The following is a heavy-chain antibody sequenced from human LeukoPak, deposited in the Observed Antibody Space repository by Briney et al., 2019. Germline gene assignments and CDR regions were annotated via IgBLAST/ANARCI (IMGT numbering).Heavy chain of an antibody. V-gene: IGHV3-23*01. CDR3: AKESCSSRCNFDY. J-gene: IGHJ4*02. D-gene: IGHD2-2*01. Sequence: PGGSLRLSCAASGFTFSTYAMSWVRQAPGKGLEWVSAITDSGGHTHYGDSVKGRFTISRDNSKNTLYLQMNSLRAEDTAVYYCAKESCSSRCNFDYWGQGTLVSVSS. CDR1: GFTFSTYA. CDR2: ITDSGGHT.